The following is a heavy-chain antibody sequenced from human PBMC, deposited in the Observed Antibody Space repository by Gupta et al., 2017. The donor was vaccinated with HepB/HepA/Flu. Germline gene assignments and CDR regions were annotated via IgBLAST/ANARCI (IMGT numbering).Heavy chain of an antibody. D-gene: IGHD6-13*01. CDR2: ISNSAGDI. Sequence: EVQLVESGGGLVQPGGSLRLSCAASGFTFTNYEMTWVRQAPGKGLEWVSYISNSAGDIYYADSVKGRFTISRDNAKNSLYLQMNSLRAEDTALYYCARATAAGNIYYFDYWGQGTLVTGSS. V-gene: IGHV3-48*03. CDR1: GFTFTNYE. CDR3: ARATAAGNIYYFDY. J-gene: IGHJ4*02.